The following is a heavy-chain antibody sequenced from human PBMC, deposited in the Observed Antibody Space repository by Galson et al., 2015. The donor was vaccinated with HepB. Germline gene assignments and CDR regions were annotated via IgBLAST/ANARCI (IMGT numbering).Heavy chain of an antibody. Sequence: LSLTCTVSGGSISSSSYYWGWIRQPPGKGLEWIGSIYYSGSTYYNPSLKSRVTISVDTSKNQLSLKLSSVTAADTAVYYCARLSGSACPPSSGGSCYDYWGQGTLVTVSS. J-gene: IGHJ4*02. V-gene: IGHV4-39*01. CDR1: GGSISSSSYY. CDR3: ARLSGSACPPSSGGSCYDY. D-gene: IGHD2-15*01. CDR2: IYYSGST.